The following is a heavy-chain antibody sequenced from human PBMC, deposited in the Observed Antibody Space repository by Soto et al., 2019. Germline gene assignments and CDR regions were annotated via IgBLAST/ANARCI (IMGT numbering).Heavy chain of an antibody. Sequence: QVQLVESGGGVVQPGRSLRLSCAASGFTFSSYAMHWVRQAPGKGLEWVAVISYDGSNKYYADSVKGRFTISRDNSKNTLYLQMNSLRAEDTAVYYCARDRGGYDFWSGYYVSWYYGMDVWGQGTTVTVSS. CDR1: GFTFSSYA. V-gene: IGHV3-30-3*01. CDR2: ISYDGSNK. J-gene: IGHJ6*02. CDR3: ARDRGGYDFWSGYYVSWYYGMDV. D-gene: IGHD3-3*01.